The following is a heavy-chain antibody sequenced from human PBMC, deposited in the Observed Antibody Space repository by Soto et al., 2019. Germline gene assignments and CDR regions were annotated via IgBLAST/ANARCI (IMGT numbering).Heavy chain of an antibody. CDR1: GYTFTSYA. CDR3: ARVSSWYRSFDY. D-gene: IGHD6-13*01. V-gene: IGHV1-3*01. J-gene: IGHJ4*02. Sequence: SVKVSCKASGYTFTSYAMHWVRQAPGQRLEWMGWINAGNGNTKYSQKFQGRVTITRDTSASTAYMELSSLRSEDTAVYYCARVSSWYRSFDYWGQGTLVTVSS. CDR2: INAGNGNT.